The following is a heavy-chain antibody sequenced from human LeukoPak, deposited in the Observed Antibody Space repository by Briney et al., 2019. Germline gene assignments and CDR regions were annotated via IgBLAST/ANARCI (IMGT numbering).Heavy chain of an antibody. CDR2: IYYSGST. CDR3: ARAPPLIWSGYSQGAFDI. CDR1: GGSISSYY. Sequence: SETLSLTCTVSGGSISSYYWSWIRQPPGKGLEWIGYIYYSGSTNYNPSLKSRATISVDTSKNQFSLKLSSVTAADTAVYYCARAPPLIWSGYSQGAFDIWGQGTMVTVSS. J-gene: IGHJ3*02. D-gene: IGHD3-3*01. V-gene: IGHV4-59*01.